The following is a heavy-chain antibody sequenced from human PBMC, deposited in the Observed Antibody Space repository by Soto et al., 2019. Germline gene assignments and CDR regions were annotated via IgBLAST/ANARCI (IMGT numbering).Heavy chain of an antibody. CDR3: GPRGAVADPRGY. CDR1: GGSFSDFY. D-gene: IGHD6-19*01. J-gene: IGHJ4*02. V-gene: IGHV4-34*01. CDR2: INHSGNT. Sequence: QVQLQLWGAGLLKPSETLSLTCAVYGGSFSDFYWTWIRQLPGKGLEWIGEINHSGNTNYNPSLMSRVARSVDTSKNQFSLTLDSVTAADTAVYYCGPRGAVADPRGYWGQGTLVTVSS.